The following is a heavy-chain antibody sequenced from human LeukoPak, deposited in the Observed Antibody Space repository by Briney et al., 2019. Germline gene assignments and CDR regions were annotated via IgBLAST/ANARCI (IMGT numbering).Heavy chain of an antibody. CDR3: ARDFSAAGTDAFDI. CDR1: GYTFTGYY. V-gene: IGHV1-2*02. J-gene: IGHJ3*02. Sequence: ASVKVSCKASGYTFTGYYMHWVQQAPGQGLEWMGWINPNSGGTNYAQKFQGRVTMTRDTSISTAYMELSRLRSDDTAVYYCARDFSAAGTDAFDIWGQGTMVTVSS. CDR2: INPNSGGT. D-gene: IGHD6-13*01.